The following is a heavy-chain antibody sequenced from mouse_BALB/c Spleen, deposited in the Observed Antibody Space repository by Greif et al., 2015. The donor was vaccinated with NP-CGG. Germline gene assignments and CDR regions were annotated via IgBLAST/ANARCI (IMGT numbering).Heavy chain of an antibody. CDR1: GFNIKDTY. D-gene: IGHD2-1*01. Sequence: DVQLVESGAELVKPGAPVKLSCTASGFNIKDTYMHWVKQRPEQGLEWIGRIGPANGNTKYDPKFQGKATITADTSSNTAYLQLSSLTAEDTAVYFCARNYDGNRGYYFDYWGQGTTLTVSS. CDR2: IGPANGNT. V-gene: IGHV14-3*02. J-gene: IGHJ2*01. CDR3: ARNYDGNRGYYFDY.